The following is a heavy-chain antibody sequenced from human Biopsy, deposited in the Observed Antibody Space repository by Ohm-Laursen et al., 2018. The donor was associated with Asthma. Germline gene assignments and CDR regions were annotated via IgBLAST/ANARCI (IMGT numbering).Heavy chain of an antibody. J-gene: IGHJ4*02. D-gene: IGHD6-19*01. CDR3: ARESSVAGSSDFDY. Sequence: SLRLSCAASGFTFSSYGMHWVRQAPGKGLEWVAVIWYDGSNKYYADSVKGRFTISRDNSKNTLYLQMNSLRAEDTAVYYCARESSVAGSSDFDYWGQGTLATVSS. V-gene: IGHV3-33*01. CDR1: GFTFSSYG. CDR2: IWYDGSNK.